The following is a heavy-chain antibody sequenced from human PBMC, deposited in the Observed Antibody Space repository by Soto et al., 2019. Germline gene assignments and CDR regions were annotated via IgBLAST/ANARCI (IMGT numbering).Heavy chain of an antibody. J-gene: IGHJ3*02. CDR2: ISWNSGSI. V-gene: IGHV3-9*01. CDR1: GFTFDDYA. CDR3: AKDFLSGEYGGLNAFDI. D-gene: IGHD3-16*01. Sequence: EVQLVESGGGLVQPGRSLRLSCAASGFTFDDYAMHWVRQAPGKGLEWVSGISWNSGSIGYADSVKGRFTISRDNAKNSLYLQMNSLRAEDTALYYWAKDFLSGEYGGLNAFDIWGQGTMVTVSS.